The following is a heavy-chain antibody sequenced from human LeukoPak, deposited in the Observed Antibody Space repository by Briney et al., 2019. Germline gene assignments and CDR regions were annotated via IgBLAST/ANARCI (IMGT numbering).Heavy chain of an antibody. Sequence: GGSLRLSCAASGFTFDDYAMHWVRQAPGKGLEWVSGISWNSGSIGYADSVKGRFTISRDNAKNSLYLQMSSLRAEDTAVYFCARDPGIAADGTVGYFDYWGLGTLVTVSS. V-gene: IGHV3-9*01. CDR3: ARDPGIAADGTVGYFDY. CDR1: GFTFDDYA. D-gene: IGHD6-13*01. CDR2: ISWNSGSI. J-gene: IGHJ4*02.